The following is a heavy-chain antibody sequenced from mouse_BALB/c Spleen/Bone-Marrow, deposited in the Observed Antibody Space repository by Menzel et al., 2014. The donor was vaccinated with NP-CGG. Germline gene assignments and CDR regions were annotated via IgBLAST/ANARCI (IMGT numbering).Heavy chain of an antibody. D-gene: IGHD2-13*01. Sequence: EVKLVESGGDLVKPGGSLKLSCAASGFTFSSYGMSWVRQTPDKRLEWVATISSGGIYTYYPDSVKGRFTISRDNAKNDLYLQMSGLKSEDTAMYYCTRRTVTDYYAMDYWGQGTSVSVSS. CDR2: ISSGGIYT. V-gene: IGHV5-6*02. J-gene: IGHJ4*01. CDR1: GFTFSSYG. CDR3: TRRTVTDYYAMDY.